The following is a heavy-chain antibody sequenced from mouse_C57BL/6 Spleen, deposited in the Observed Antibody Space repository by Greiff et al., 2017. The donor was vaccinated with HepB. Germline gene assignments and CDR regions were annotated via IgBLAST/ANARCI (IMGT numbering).Heavy chain of an antibody. Sequence: VKLMESGPGLVQPSQSLSITCTVSGFSLTSYGVHWVRQSPGKGLEWLGVIWSGGSTDYNAAFISRLSISKDNSKSQVFFKMNSLQADDTAIYYCASNYYGSRVYAMDYWGQGTSVTVSS. J-gene: IGHJ4*01. CDR1: GFSLTSYG. CDR3: ASNYYGSRVYAMDY. V-gene: IGHV2-2*01. CDR2: IWSGGST. D-gene: IGHD1-1*01.